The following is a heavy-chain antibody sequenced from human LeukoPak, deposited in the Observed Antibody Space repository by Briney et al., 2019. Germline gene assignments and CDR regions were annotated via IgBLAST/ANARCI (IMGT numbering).Heavy chain of an antibody. D-gene: IGHD3-10*01. CDR3: ARVGYYYGSGSYYSLDY. V-gene: IGHV3-21*01. CDR1: GFTFSSYS. CDR2: ISSSSSYI. J-gene: IGHJ4*02. Sequence: GGSLRLSCAASGFTFSSYSMNWVRQAPGKGLEWVSSISSSSSYIYYADSVKGRFTISRDNAKNSLYLQMNSLRAEGTAVYYCARVGYYYGSGSYYSLDYWGQGTLVTVSS.